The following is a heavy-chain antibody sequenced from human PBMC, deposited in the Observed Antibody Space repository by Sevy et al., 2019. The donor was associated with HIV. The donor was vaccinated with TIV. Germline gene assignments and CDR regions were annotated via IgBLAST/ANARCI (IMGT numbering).Heavy chain of an antibody. CDR2: ISSNGGST. CDR3: ARVYSGSYYDAFDI. V-gene: IGHV3-64*01. CDR1: GFTFSSSV. J-gene: IGHJ3*02. Sequence: GGSLRLSCAASGFTFSSSVMHWVRQAPGKGLEYVSAISSNGGSTYYANSVKGRFTISRDNSKNTLYLQMGSLRAEDMAVYYCARVYSGSYYDAFDIWGQGTMVTVSS. D-gene: IGHD1-26*01.